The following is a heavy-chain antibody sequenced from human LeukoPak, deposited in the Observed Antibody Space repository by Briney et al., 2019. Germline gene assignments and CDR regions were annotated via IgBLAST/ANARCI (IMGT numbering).Heavy chain of an antibody. Sequence: PGGSLRLSCAASGLTFSSYSMNWVRQAPGKGLEWVSYISSSSSTIYYADSVKGRFTISRDNAKNSLYLQMNSLRAEDTAVYYCARDIKDIAGDTTFDYWGQGTLVTVSS. CDR2: ISSSSSTI. CDR1: GLTFSSYS. CDR3: ARDIKDIAGDTTFDY. J-gene: IGHJ4*02. V-gene: IGHV3-48*04. D-gene: IGHD1-20*01.